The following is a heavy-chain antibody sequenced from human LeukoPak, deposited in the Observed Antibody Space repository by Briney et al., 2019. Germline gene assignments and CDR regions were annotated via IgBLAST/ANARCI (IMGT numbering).Heavy chain of an antibody. J-gene: IGHJ4*02. V-gene: IGHV3-53*01. CDR2: IYSGGNT. Sequence: GGSLRLSCAASGFSVSSNHVSWVRQAPGKGLEWVSVIYSGGNTYYADSVKGRFTISKDNSKNTLYLQMNSLRAEDTAVYYCARVPPLYYWGQGTLVTVSS. CDR3: ARVPPLYY. CDR1: GFSVSSNH.